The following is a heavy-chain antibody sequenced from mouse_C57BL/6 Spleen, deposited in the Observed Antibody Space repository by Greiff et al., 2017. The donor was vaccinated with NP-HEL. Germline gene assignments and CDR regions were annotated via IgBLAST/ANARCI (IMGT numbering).Heavy chain of an antibody. V-gene: IGHV1-64*01. J-gene: IGHJ2*01. CDR1: GYTFTSYW. CDR2: IHPNSGST. Sequence: VQLQQPGAELVKPGASVKLSCKASGYTFTSYWMHWVKQRPGQGLEWIGMIHPNSGSTNYNEKFKSKATLTVDKSSSTAYMQLSSLTSEVSAVYYSAVTTVSDFDYWGQGTTLTVSS. D-gene: IGHD1-1*01. CDR3: AVTTVSDFDY.